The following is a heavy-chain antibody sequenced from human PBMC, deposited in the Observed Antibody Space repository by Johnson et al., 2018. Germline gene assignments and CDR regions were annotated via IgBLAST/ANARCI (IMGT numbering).Heavy chain of an antibody. CDR3: TPGLEWLRWARPYYMDV. Sequence: VQLVESGGGLVKPGRSLRLSCTASGFTFGDYALCWFRQAPGKGLEWVGFIRSKAYGGTTEYAASVKGRFPISRDDSKSIAYLQMNRLKTEDQAVYYCTPGLEWLRWARPYYMDVWGKGTTVTVSS. V-gene: IGHV3-49*05. CDR1: GFTFGDYA. CDR2: IRSKAYGGTT. J-gene: IGHJ6*03. D-gene: IGHD5-12*01.